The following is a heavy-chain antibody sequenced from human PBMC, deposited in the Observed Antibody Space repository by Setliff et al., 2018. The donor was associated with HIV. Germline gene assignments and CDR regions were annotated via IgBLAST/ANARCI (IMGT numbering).Heavy chain of an antibody. CDR1: GGSFSGYY. J-gene: IGHJ5*02. Sequence: PSETLSLTCAVYGGSFSGYYWSWIRQPPGKGLEWIGEINHSGSTNYNPSLKSRVTISVDTSKNQFSLKLSSVTAADTAVYYCARFGIGGSSGPWGQGTLVTVSS. D-gene: IGHD6-19*01. V-gene: IGHV4-34*01. CDR2: INHSGST. CDR3: ARFGIGGSSGP.